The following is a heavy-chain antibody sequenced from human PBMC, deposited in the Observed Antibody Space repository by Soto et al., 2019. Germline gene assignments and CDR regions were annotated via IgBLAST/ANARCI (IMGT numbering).Heavy chain of an antibody. CDR2: ISGSGGST. Sequence: GGSLRLSCAASGFTFSSYAMSWVRQAPGKGLEWVSAISGSGGSTYYADSVKGRFTISRDNSKNTLYLQMNSLRAEDTAVYYCAKDHSRAGRGRNAFDIWGQGTMVTVSS. CDR1: GFTFSSYA. V-gene: IGHV3-23*01. CDR3: AKDHSRAGRGRNAFDI. J-gene: IGHJ3*02. D-gene: IGHD6-19*01.